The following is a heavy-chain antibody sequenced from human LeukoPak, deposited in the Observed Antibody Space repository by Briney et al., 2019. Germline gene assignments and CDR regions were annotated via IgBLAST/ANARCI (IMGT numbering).Heavy chain of an antibody. D-gene: IGHD1-26*01. V-gene: IGHV3-30*02. CDR3: AKDIPWELQGRGAFDI. CDR2: IRYDGSNK. J-gene: IGHJ3*02. CDR1: GFTFSSYG. Sequence: GGSLRLSCAASGFTFSSYGMHWVRQAPGKGLEWVAFIRYDGSNKYYADSVKGRFTISRDNSKNTLYLQMNSLRAEDTAVYYCAKDIPWELQGRGAFDIWGQGTMVTVSS.